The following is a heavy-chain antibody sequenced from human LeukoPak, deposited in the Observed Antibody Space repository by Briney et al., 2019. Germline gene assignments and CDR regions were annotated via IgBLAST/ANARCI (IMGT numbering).Heavy chain of an antibody. D-gene: IGHD3-9*01. J-gene: IGHJ4*02. CDR1: GFTFSSYA. Sequence: PGRSLRLSCAASGFTFSSYAMHWDRQAPGKGLEWVAVISYDGSNKYYADSVKGRFTISRDNSKNTLYLQMNSLRAEDTAVYYCATYYDILTNYFDYWGQGTLVTVSS. CDR2: ISYDGSNK. CDR3: ATYYDILTNYFDY. V-gene: IGHV3-30-3*01.